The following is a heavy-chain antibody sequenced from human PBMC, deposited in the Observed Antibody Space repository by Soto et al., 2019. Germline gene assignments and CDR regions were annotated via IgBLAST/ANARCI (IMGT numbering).Heavy chain of an antibody. CDR1: GGSIRSGDYY. J-gene: IGHJ4*02. Sequence: SETLSLTCTASGGSIRSGDYYWTWIRQPPGKGLEWIGYVFHTGTAYYYNPSLKRRVNMSIDTSKNQFSLKLNSVTAADTAIYYCVRDSVRFGPAFDSWGQGTQVTVSS. D-gene: IGHD3-3*01. CDR3: VRDSVRFGPAFDS. V-gene: IGHV4-30-4*01. CDR2: VFHTGTAY.